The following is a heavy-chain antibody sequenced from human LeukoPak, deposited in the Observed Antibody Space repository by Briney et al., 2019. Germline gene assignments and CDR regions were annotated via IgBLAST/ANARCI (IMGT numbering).Heavy chain of an antibody. J-gene: IGHJ4*02. CDR1: GGSFSGDY. CDR3: ARGQGTGSGSYYNVNFDS. V-gene: IGHV4-34*01. CDR2: INHSGST. Sequence: SVTLSLTCAVYGGSFSGDYWSWIRQPPGKGLEWIGEINHSGSTNNNPYLKSRVTISVDTSKNQFSLKLSSVTAADTAVYYCARGQGTGSGSYYNVNFDSWGQGTLVTVSS. D-gene: IGHD3-10*01.